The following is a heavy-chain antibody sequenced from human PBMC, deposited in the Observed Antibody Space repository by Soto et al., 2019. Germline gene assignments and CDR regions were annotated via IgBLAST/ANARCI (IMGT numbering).Heavy chain of an antibody. J-gene: IGHJ4*02. CDR1: GGSISSGDYY. CDR3: ALRSMAVVPEY. Sequence: PSETLSLTCTVSGGSISSGDYYWSWIRQPPGKGLEWIGYLYYSGSTNYNPSLKSRVTLSVDTSTNQCSLTLSSMTAADTAVYYCALRSMAVVPEYWGQGTLVTVSS. V-gene: IGHV4-61*08. CDR2: LYYSGST. D-gene: IGHD3-22*01.